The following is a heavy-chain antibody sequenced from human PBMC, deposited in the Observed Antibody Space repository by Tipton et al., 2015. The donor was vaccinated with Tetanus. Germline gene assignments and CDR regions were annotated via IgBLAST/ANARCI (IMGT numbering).Heavy chain of an antibody. Sequence: TLSLTCTVSGGSISTGGYYWSWIRQHPGKGLEWIGEIYNSGNTYYNPSLKSRVTISVDTSENHFSLKLNSVTAADTAVYFCARDQARGARGWNFFDYWGQGIQVTVPS. CDR2: IYNSGNT. D-gene: IGHD1-26*01. J-gene: IGHJ4*02. V-gene: IGHV4-31*03. CDR1: GGSISTGGYY. CDR3: ARDQARGARGWNFFDY.